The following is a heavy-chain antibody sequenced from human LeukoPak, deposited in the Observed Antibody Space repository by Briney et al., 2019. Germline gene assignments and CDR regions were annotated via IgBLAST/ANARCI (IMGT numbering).Heavy chain of an antibody. J-gene: IGHJ4*02. Sequence: GGSLRLCCAASGFTFSIYAMSWVRQAPGKGLQWVSSITSSGDGTYYADSVKGRFTISRDNSENMLYMHMNSLRVEDTDVYFCAKDRPNYYGSNGHYYRRDGDYWGQGTLVTVSS. CDR1: GFTFSIYA. CDR2: ITSSGDGT. D-gene: IGHD3-22*01. V-gene: IGHV3-23*01. CDR3: AKDRPNYYGSNGHYYRRDGDY.